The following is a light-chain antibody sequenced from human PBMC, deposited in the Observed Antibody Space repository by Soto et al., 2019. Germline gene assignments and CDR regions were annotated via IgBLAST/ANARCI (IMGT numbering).Light chain of an antibody. CDR1: QDIAIY. CDR3: QQYNSYPLT. CDR2: AAS. J-gene: IGKJ4*01. V-gene: IGKV1-9*01. Sequence: IQLTQSPSSLSASVGDRVTITCRASQDIAIYLAWYQQKPGEAPKLLIYAASTLYGGVPSRFSGSGSGTDFALTITSLQPDDFATYYCQQYNSYPLTFGGGTKVDIK.